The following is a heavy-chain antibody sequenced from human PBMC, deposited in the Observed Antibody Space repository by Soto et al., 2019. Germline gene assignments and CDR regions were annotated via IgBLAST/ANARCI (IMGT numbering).Heavy chain of an antibody. D-gene: IGHD3-16*01. CDR2: ISAYNGNT. CDR1: GFTFTSYA. J-gene: IGHJ4*02. Sequence: QVHLVQSGAEVKMPGASVKVSCKASGFTFTSYAITWVRQAPGQGLEWMGWISAYNGNTKHAQNLQGRVTMTTDSSTSTAYMELGSLTSDDTAVYFCARDFTGWPPDGVDSWGQGTLVTVSA. V-gene: IGHV1-18*01. CDR3: ARDFTGWPPDGVDS.